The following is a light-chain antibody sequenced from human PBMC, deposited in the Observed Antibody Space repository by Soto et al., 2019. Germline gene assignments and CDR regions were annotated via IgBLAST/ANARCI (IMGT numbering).Light chain of an antibody. CDR2: AAS. CDR1: QSISSW. Sequence: DIQMTQSPSTLSASVGDRVTITCRASQSISSWLAWYQQKPGKAPNLLIYAASTLQSGVPSRFSGSGSGTDFTLTISSLQPEDFATYFCQHGYSTPLTFGGGTKVDI. J-gene: IGKJ4*01. V-gene: IGKV1-39*01. CDR3: QHGYSTPLT.